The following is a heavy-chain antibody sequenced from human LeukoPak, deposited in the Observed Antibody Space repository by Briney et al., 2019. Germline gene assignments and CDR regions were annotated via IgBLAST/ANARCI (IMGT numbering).Heavy chain of an antibody. J-gene: IGHJ1*01. CDR1: GYTFTSYG. Sequence: ASVKVSCKASGYTFTSYGISWVRQAPGQGLEWMGWISAYNGNTNYAQKLQGRVTMTTDTSTSTAYMELRSLRSDDTAVYYCARPPSGYCSGGSCYNGYFQHWGQGTLVTVSS. D-gene: IGHD2-15*01. CDR3: ARPPSGYCSGGSCYNGYFQH. V-gene: IGHV1-18*01. CDR2: ISAYNGNT.